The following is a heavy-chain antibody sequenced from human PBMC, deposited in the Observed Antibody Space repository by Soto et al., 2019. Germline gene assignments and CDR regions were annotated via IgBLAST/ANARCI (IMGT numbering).Heavy chain of an antibody. CDR1: GFTFSSYA. Sequence: QVQLVESGGGVVQPGRSLRLSCAASGFTFSSYAMHWVRQAPGKGLEWVAVISYDGSNKYYTDSVKGRFTISRDNSKNMVSKQMKRLRAEDRVLYSWAGRLWTVDYNGGYFNLWGRGLLVSFPS. CDR2: ISYDGSNK. J-gene: IGHJ2*01. D-gene: IGHD4-4*01. CDR3: AGRLWTVDYNGGYFNL. V-gene: IGHV3-30-3*01.